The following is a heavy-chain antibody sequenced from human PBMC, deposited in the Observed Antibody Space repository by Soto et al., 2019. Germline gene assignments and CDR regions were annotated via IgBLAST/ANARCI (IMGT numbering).Heavy chain of an antibody. J-gene: IGHJ6*02. CDR3: ARDKLGSAGYGDYVGNYYYGMDV. Sequence: GGSLRLSCAASGFTFSSYSMNWVRQAPGKGLEWVSSFSSSSSYIYYADSVKGRFTISRDNAKNSLYLQMNSLRAEDTAVYYCARDKLGSAGYGDYVGNYYYGMDVWGQGTTVTVSS. CDR2: FSSSSSYI. D-gene: IGHD4-17*01. CDR1: GFTFSSYS. V-gene: IGHV3-21*01.